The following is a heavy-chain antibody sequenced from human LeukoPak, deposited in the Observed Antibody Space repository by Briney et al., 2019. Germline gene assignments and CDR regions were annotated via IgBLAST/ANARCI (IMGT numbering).Heavy chain of an antibody. CDR3: AGADYGGNSDY. D-gene: IGHD4-23*01. V-gene: IGHV4-59*08. CDR2: IYYSGST. J-gene: IGHJ4*02. CDR1: GGSINSYY. Sequence: PSETLSLTCTVSGGSINSYYWSWIRQPPGKGLEWIGYIYYSGSTNYNPSLKSRVTISVDTSKNQFSLKLSSVTAADTAVYYCAGADYGGNSDYWGKGTLVTVSS.